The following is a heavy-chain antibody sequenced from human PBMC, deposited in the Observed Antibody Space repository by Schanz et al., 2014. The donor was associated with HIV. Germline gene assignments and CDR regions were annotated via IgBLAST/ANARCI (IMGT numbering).Heavy chain of an antibody. CDR1: GYTFSDYY. Sequence: QVQLVQSGAEVKMPGASVKVSCKSSGYTFSDYYMHWLRQAPGQGLEWMGWISAYNGKTNYARKVQGRVTMTTDTSTTTAYMELRSLRSDDTAVYYCARGARYGMDVWGQGTTVTVSS. CDR3: ARGARYGMDV. J-gene: IGHJ6*02. CDR2: ISAYNGKT. V-gene: IGHV1-18*04.